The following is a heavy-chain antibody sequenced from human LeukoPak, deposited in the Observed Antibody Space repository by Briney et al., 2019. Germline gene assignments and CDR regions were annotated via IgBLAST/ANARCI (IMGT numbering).Heavy chain of an antibody. V-gene: IGHV3-21*01. D-gene: IGHD6-13*01. CDR2: ISSSSSYI. CDR1: GFTFSSYS. CDR3: ARDGSSWSDWFDP. Sequence: PGGSLRLSCAASGFTFSSYSMNWVRQAPGKGLEWVSSISSSSSYIYYADSVKGRFTISRDNAKNSLYLQMNSLRAEYTAVYYCARDGSSWSDWFDPWGQGTLVTVSS. J-gene: IGHJ5*02.